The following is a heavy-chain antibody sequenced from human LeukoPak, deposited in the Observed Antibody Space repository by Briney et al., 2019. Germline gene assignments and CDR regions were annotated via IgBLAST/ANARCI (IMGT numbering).Heavy chain of an antibody. V-gene: IGHV4-61*01. CDR1: GGSISSGSYY. Sequence: PSETLSLTCTVSGGSISSGSYYWSWIRQPPGKGLEWIGYIYYSGSTNYNPSLKSRVTISVDTSKNQFSLKLSSVTAADTAVYYCASTMVRGVITFDYWGQGTLVTVSS. CDR3: ASTMVRGVITFDY. D-gene: IGHD3-10*01. J-gene: IGHJ4*02. CDR2: IYYSGST.